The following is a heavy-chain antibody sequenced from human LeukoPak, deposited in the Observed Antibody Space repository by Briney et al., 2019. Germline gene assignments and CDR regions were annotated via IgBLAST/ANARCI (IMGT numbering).Heavy chain of an antibody. V-gene: IGHV3-13*04. CDR1: GFTFSSYD. J-gene: IGHJ4*02. CDR2: IGTAGDT. CDR3: ARGEPGSFDY. D-gene: IGHD1-14*01. Sequence: PGGSLRLSCAASGFTFSSYDMHWVRQATGKGLEWVSAIGTAGDTYYPGSVKGRFTISRENAKNSLYLQMNSLRAGGTAVHYCARGEPGSFDYWGQGTLVTVSS.